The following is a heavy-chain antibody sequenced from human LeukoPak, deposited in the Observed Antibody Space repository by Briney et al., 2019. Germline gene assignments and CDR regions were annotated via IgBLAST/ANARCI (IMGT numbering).Heavy chain of an antibody. Sequence: SETLSLTCTVSNGSISNYYWSWIRQSPGNKLEWIAHIHQSGSTNYNPSLKSRVTILVDTSKNQFSLKVNSMTAADTAVYYCARHRDGGTYPLDYWGQGTLATVSS. CDR3: ARHRDGGTYPLDY. V-gene: IGHV4-59*08. J-gene: IGHJ4*02. D-gene: IGHD1-26*01. CDR1: NGSISNYY. CDR2: IHQSGST.